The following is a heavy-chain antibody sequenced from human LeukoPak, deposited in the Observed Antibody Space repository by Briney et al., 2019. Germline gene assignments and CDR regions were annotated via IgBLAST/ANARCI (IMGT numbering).Heavy chain of an antibody. D-gene: IGHD4-17*01. CDR1: GFTFSTYA. Sequence: GGSLRLSCAASGFTFSTYAMSWVRQAPGKGLEWVSGISSSGRNTYYADSVKGRFSTSRDKSKNTLYLQMHSLRVEDTAVYYCAKDVDYDDYYHGMDVWGQGSTVTVSS. CDR3: AKDVDYDDYYHGMDV. J-gene: IGHJ6*02. CDR2: ISSSGRNT. V-gene: IGHV3-23*01.